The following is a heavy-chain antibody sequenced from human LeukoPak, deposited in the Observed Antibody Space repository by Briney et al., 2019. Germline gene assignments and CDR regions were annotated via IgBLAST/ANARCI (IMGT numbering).Heavy chain of an antibody. V-gene: IGHV4-59*01. CDR3: ARGSGYSYSYDAFDI. Sequence: PSETLSLTCTVSGGSISSYYWSWIRQPPGKGLEWIGYIYYSGSTNYNPSLKSRVTISVDTSKNQFSLKLSSVTAADTAVYYCARGSGYSYSYDAFDIWGQGTMVTVSS. CDR2: IYYSGST. CDR1: GGSISSYY. D-gene: IGHD5-18*01. J-gene: IGHJ3*02.